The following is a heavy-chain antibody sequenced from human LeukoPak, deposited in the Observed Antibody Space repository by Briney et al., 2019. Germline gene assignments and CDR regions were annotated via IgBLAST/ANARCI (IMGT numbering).Heavy chain of an antibody. J-gene: IGHJ4*02. CDR2: ISSSSNYI. Sequence: GGSLRLSCAASGFTFSSYTMNWVRQAPGKGLEWVSSISSSSNYIYYADSVKGRFTISRDNAKNSLFLQMNSPRAEDTAVYYCARGAPYYDPPHWGQGTLVTVSS. CDR3: ARGAPYYDPPH. D-gene: IGHD3-3*01. V-gene: IGHV3-21*01. CDR1: GFTFSSYT.